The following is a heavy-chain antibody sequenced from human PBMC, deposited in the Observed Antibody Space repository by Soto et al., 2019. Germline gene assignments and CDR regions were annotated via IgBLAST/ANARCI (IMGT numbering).Heavy chain of an antibody. V-gene: IGHV3-23*01. CDR1: GFTFSSYT. Sequence: GGSLRLSCAASGFTFSSYTMSWVRQAPGKGLEWISAVSGSGGSTYYADSVKGRFTISRDNCKDTLYLQMNNLRADDTAVYYCAKPPDYNWNDYWGQGTLVTVSS. J-gene: IGHJ4*02. CDR2: VSGSGGST. D-gene: IGHD1-20*01. CDR3: AKPPDYNWNDY.